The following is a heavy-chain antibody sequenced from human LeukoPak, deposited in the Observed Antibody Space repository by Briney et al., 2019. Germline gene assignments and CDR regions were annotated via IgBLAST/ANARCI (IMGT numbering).Heavy chain of an antibody. V-gene: IGHV3-23*01. J-gene: IGHJ4*02. CDR3: AKRSRSGPRGGYFDY. Sequence: GGSLRLSCAASGFTFSSYAMSWVRQAPGKGLEWVSAISGSGGSTYYADSVKGRFTISRDNSKNTLYLQMNSLRAEDTAVYYCAKRSRSGPRGGYFDYWGQGTLITVSS. CDR1: GFTFSSYA. D-gene: IGHD2-15*01. CDR2: ISGSGGST.